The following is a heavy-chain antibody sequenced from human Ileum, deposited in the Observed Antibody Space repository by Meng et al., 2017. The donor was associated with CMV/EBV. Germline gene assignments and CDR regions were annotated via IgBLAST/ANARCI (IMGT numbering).Heavy chain of an antibody. CDR1: GFTFSGYG. CDR2: IWYDGSKQ. D-gene: IGHD4-11*01. V-gene: IGHV3-33*06. J-gene: IGHJ4*02. Sequence: GESLKISCAASGFTFSGYGMHWVRQAPGKGLEWVAVIWYDGSKQYYADSVKGRFTISRDNSKNMSYLQMNSLRAEDTAVYYCAKDADYSSIWYYFVSWGQGALVTVSS. CDR3: AKDADYSSIWYYFVS.